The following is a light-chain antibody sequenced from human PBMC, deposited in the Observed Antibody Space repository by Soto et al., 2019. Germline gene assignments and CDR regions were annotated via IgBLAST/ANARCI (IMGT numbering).Light chain of an antibody. CDR2: DAS. V-gene: IGKV3-20*01. Sequence: ELVLTQSPGTLSLSPGERVTQSCRARQTVSCSYLAWYQQKPGQDPSLLIYDASSMATGIPDRFSGSGSGTDFTLTISRLEPEDLAVYYCQQYASSLLTFGGGTKVEIK. CDR1: QTVSCSY. J-gene: IGKJ4*01. CDR3: QQYASSLLT.